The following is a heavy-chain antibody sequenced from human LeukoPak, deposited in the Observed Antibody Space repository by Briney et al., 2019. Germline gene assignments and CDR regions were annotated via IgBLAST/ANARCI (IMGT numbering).Heavy chain of an antibody. CDR1: GGSISSGDYY. CDR3: ARLYHDSSGYYWFNP. Sequence: SETLSLTCTVSGGSISSGDYYWSWIRQPPGKGLEWIGYIYYSGSTYYNPSLKSRVTISVDTSKNQFSLKLSSVTAADTAVYYCARLYHDSSGYYWFNPWGQGTLVTVA. D-gene: IGHD3-22*01. V-gene: IGHV4-30-4*08. J-gene: IGHJ5*02. CDR2: IYYSGST.